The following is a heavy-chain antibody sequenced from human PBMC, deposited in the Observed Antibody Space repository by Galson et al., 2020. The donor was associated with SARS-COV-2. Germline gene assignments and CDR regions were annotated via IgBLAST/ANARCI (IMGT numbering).Heavy chain of an antibody. V-gene: IGHV3-30*04. D-gene: IGHD1-26*01. Sequence: GGSLRLSCAASRFTFMSYAMHWVRQAPGKGLEWVAGISYDGSNKYYADSVKGRFTISRDNSKNTLFVQMNSLRAEDTALYYCARSSDSYYVLDYWGQGTLVTVSS. CDR2: ISYDGSNK. CDR1: RFTFMSYA. CDR3: ARSSDSYYVLDY. J-gene: IGHJ4*02.